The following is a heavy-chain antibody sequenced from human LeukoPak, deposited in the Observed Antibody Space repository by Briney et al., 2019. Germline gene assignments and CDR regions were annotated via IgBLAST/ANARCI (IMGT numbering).Heavy chain of an antibody. CDR2: ISYDGSNK. CDR1: GFTFSSYA. Sequence: PGRSLRLSCAASGFTFSSYAMHWVRQAPGKGLEWVAVISYDGSNKYYADSVKGRFTISRDNSKNTLYLQMNSLRAEDTAVYYCGSVTTVYWGQGILVTVSS. CDR3: GSVTTVY. V-gene: IGHV3-30-3*01. D-gene: IGHD4-17*01. J-gene: IGHJ4*02.